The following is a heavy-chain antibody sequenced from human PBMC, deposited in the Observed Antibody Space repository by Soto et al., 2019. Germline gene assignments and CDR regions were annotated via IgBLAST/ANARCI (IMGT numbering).Heavy chain of an antibody. CDR3: ARGELLWFGEVNWFDP. J-gene: IGHJ5*02. CDR1: GGSFSGYY. CDR2: INHSGST. D-gene: IGHD3-10*01. V-gene: IGHV4-34*01. Sequence: SETLSLTCAVYGGSFSGYYWSWIRQPPGKGLEWIGEINHSGSTNYNPSLKSRVTISVDTSKNQFSLKLSSVTAADTAVYYCARGELLWFGEVNWFDPWGQGTLVTVSS.